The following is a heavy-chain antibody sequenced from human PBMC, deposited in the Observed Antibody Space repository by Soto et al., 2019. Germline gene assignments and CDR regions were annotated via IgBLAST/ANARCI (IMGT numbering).Heavy chain of an antibody. CDR3: ARVVPAARRVIAAAGYFDY. CDR1: GYTFTSYG. D-gene: IGHD6-13*01. Sequence: ASVKVSCKASGYTFTSYGISWVRQAPGQGLEWMGWISAYNGNTNYVQKLQGRVTMTTDTSTSTAYMELRSLRSDDTAVYYCARVVPAARRVIAAAGYFDYWGQGTLVTVSS. CDR2: ISAYNGNT. V-gene: IGHV1-18*04. J-gene: IGHJ4*02.